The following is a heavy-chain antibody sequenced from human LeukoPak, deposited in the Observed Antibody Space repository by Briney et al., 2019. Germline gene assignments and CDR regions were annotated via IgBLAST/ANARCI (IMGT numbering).Heavy chain of an antibody. V-gene: IGHV4-4*09. CDR1: GGSLSSFY. D-gene: IGHD5-18*01. Sequence: SETLSLTCTVSGGSLSSFYWSWIRHPPGKRLEWIGYIYPSGSHDYRPSLRTRFPISLKPSNTQLSLKLNSLTLINTPFFSFARPQDRDMGYYFDASGQGKLVTVSS. CDR2: IYPSGSH. CDR3: ARPQDRDMGYYFDA. J-gene: IGHJ4*02.